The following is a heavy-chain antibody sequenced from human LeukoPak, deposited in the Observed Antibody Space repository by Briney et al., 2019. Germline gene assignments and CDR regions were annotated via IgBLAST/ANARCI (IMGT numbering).Heavy chain of an antibody. D-gene: IGHD3-22*01. CDR3: AAATYYYDSSGYTNWFDP. V-gene: IGHV1-8*03. J-gene: IGHJ5*01. Sequence: ASVKVSCKPSGYTFTSYDINWVRQATGQGLEWMGWMNPNSGNTGYAQKFQGRVTITRNTSISTAYMELSSLRSEDTAVYYCAAATYYYDSSGYTNWFDPWGQGTLVTVSS. CDR1: GYTFTSYD. CDR2: MNPNSGNT.